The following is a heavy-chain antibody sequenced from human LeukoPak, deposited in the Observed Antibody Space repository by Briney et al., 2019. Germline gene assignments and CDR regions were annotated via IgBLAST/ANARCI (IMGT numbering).Heavy chain of an antibody. D-gene: IGHD1-26*01. J-gene: IGHJ4*02. Sequence: GGSLRLSCAASGFTFSSFAMNWVRQAPGKGLEWVSAVSGSGGSTYYADSVKGRFTISRDNAKNTLYLQMNSLRAEDTAVYYCAGRSSGSPSYYFDYWGQGTLVTVSS. CDR3: AGRSSGSPSYYFDY. V-gene: IGHV3-23*01. CDR1: GFTFSSFA. CDR2: VSGSGGST.